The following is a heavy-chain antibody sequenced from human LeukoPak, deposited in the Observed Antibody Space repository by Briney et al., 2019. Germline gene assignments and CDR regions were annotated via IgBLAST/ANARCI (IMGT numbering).Heavy chain of an antibody. CDR3: ARGVPPYYYGSGSFKGSYYYGMDV. V-gene: IGHV4-34*01. CDR1: GGPFSGYY. Sequence: SETLSLTCAVYGGPFSGYYWSWIRQPPGKGLEWIGEINHSGSTNYNPSLKSRVTISVDTSKNQFSLKLSSVTAADTAVYYCARGVPPYYYGSGSFKGSYYYGMDVWGQGTTVTVSS. J-gene: IGHJ6*02. CDR2: INHSGST. D-gene: IGHD3-10*01.